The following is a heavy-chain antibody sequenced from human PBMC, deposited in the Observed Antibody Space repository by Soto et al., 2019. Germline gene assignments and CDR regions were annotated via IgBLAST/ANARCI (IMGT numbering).Heavy chain of an antibody. J-gene: IGHJ4*02. CDR2: INHSGST. CDR1: GGSFSGYY. CDR3: ARGKILRITMVRGVINRGGLVDY. V-gene: IGHV4-34*01. D-gene: IGHD3-10*01. Sequence: PSGTLSLTCAVYGGSFSGYYWSWIRQPPGKGLEWIGEINHSGSTNYNPSLKSRVTISVDTSKNQFSLKLSSVTAADTAVYYCARGKILRITMVRGVINRGGLVDYWGQGTLVTVSS.